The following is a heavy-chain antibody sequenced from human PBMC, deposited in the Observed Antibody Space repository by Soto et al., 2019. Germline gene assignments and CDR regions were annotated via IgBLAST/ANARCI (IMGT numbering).Heavy chain of an antibody. J-gene: IGHJ4*02. D-gene: IGHD3-22*01. CDR3: ASLKPTYYYDSSGYSSGY. CDR1: GGTFSSYT. CDR2: IIPILGIA. Sequence: SVKVSCKASGGTFSSYTISWVRQAPGQGLEWMGRIIPILGIANYAQKFQGRVTITADKSTSTAYMELSSLRSEDTAVYYCASLKPTYYYDSSGYSSGYWGQGTLVTVSS. V-gene: IGHV1-69*02.